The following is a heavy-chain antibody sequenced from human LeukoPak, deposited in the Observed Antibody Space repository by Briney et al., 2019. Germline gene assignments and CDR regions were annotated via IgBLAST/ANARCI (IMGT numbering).Heavy chain of an antibody. D-gene: IGHD6-13*01. CDR1: GFTFSSYA. J-gene: IGHJ4*02. V-gene: IGHV3-23*01. Sequence: GGSLRLSCAASGFTFSSYAMSWVRQAPGKGLEWVSAISGSGGSTYYADSVKGRFTISRDNSKNTLYLQMNSLRAEDTAVYYCAAVLTGSWYVPFDYWGQGTLVTVSS. CDR2: ISGSGGST. CDR3: AAVLTGSWYVPFDY.